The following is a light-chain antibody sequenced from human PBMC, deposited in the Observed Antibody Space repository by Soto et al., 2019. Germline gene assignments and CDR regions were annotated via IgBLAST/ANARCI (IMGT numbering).Light chain of an antibody. J-gene: IGLJ3*02. V-gene: IGLV4-69*01. CDR3: QTWGTGIFWV. CDR2: LNSDGSH. CDR1: SGHSSYA. Sequence: QSVLTQSPSASASLGASVKLTCTLSSGHSSYAIAWHQQQPEKGPRYLMKLNSDGSHRKGYGIPDRFSGSSSGAERYLTISSLQSEDEADYYCQTWGTGIFWVFGGGTKLTVL.